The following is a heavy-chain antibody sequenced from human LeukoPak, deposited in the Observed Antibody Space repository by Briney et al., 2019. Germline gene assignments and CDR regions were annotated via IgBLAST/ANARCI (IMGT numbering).Heavy chain of an antibody. CDR1: GFTFSDYY. J-gene: IGHJ3*02. V-gene: IGHV3-11*01. D-gene: IGHD3-10*01. CDR3: ARAYMVRGVSHPFDI. Sequence: PGGSLRLSCAASGFTFSDYYMSWIRQAPGKGLEWVSYISSSGSSIYYADSVKGRFTISRDNAKNSLYLQMNSLRAEDTAVNYCARAYMVRGVSHPFDIWGQGTIVTVSS. CDR2: ISSSGSSI.